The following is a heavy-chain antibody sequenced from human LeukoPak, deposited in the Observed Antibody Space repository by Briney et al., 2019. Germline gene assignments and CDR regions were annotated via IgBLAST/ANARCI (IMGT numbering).Heavy chain of an antibody. CDR1: GFTFSSYG. V-gene: IGHV3-30*18. J-gene: IGHJ4*01. CDR3: AKSSHGGPLDY. CDR2: ISYDGSNK. Sequence: GRSLRLSCAASGFTFSSYGMHWVRQAPGKGLEWVAVISYDGSNKYYADSVKGRFTISRDNSKNTLYLQMNSLRAEDTAVYYCAKSSHGGPLDYWGQGTLVTVSS.